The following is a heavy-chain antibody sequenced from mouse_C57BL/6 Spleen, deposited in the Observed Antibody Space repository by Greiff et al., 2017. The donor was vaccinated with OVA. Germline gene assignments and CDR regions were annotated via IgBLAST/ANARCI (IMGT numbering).Heavy chain of an antibody. V-gene: IGHV5-15*01. CDR3: ARRDYGSSDWYFDV. Sequence: EVKVVESGGGLVQPGGSLKLSCAASGFTFSDYGMAWVRQAPRKGLEWVAFISNLAYSIYYADTVTGRFTISRENAKNTLYLEMSSLRSEATAMYYCARRDYGSSDWYFDVWGTGTTITVSS. J-gene: IGHJ1*03. CDR2: ISNLAYSI. CDR1: GFTFSDYG. D-gene: IGHD1-1*01.